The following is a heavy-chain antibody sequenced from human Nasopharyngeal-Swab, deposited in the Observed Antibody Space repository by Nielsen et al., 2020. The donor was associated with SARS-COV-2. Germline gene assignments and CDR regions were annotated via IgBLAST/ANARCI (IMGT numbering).Heavy chain of an antibody. Sequence: GGSLRLSFAASGFTFDDYAMHWVRQAPGKGLEWVSGISWNSGSIGYADSVKGRFTISRDNAKNSLYLQMNSLRAEDTALYYCAKDGSVVAATGNYGMDVWGQGTTFTVSS. V-gene: IGHV3-9*01. CDR2: ISWNSGSI. J-gene: IGHJ6*02. CDR3: AKDGSVVAATGNYGMDV. CDR1: GFTFDDYA. D-gene: IGHD2-15*01.